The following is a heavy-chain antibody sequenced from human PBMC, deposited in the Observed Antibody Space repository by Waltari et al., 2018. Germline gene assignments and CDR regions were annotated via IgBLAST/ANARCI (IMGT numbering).Heavy chain of an antibody. D-gene: IGHD3-3*01. CDR2: IYSGGST. Sequence: PGGSLRLSCAASGFTFSSYAMSWVRQAPGKGLEWVSVIYSGGSTYYADSVKGRFTISRDNSKNTLYLQMNSLRAEDTAVYYCAKDLRFLELKGYYFDYWGQGTLVTVSS. CDR1: GFTFSSYA. CDR3: AKDLRFLELKGYYFDY. V-gene: IGHV3-23*03. J-gene: IGHJ4*02.